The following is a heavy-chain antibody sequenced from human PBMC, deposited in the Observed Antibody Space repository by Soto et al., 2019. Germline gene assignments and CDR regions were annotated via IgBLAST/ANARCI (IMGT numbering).Heavy chain of an antibody. V-gene: IGHV1-3*01. CDR2: IKAGNGNK. Sequence: GAAVKVSCKSSGYTFTSYAMHWVRQAPGQRLEWMGWIKAGNGNKKYSQKFPGRVNITRDKSASTAYMELRSLRSEDTAVYYCARDWAMRGMDVCGQATTVTVSS. CDR1: GYTFTSYA. CDR3: ARDWAMRGMDV. D-gene: IGHD3-16*01. J-gene: IGHJ6*02.